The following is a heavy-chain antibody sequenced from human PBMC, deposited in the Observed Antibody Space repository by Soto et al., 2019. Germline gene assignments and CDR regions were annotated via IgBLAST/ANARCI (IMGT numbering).Heavy chain of an antibody. CDR2: IIPIFGTA. Sequence: QVQLVQSGAEVKKPGPSVKVSCEASGGTFSSYAISWVRQAPGQGLEWMGGIIPIFGTANYPQKFQGRVTITADESTTTAFMELSSLRSEDTAVYSCARWRDSVSYPNRFDPWGQGSLVTFSS. V-gene: IGHV1-69*01. CDR1: GGTFSSYA. CDR3: ARWRDSVSYPNRFDP. D-gene: IGHD1-26*01. J-gene: IGHJ5*02.